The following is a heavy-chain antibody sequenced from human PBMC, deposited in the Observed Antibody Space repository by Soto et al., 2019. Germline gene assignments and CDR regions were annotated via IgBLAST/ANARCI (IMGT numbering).Heavy chain of an antibody. Sequence: QAQLQESGPGPVKPSETLSLTCTVSGGSVSGGTHYWSWIRQPPGKGLEWIGYIYNSGSTNYNPTLKSRVTISVDTSKNQSSLKLSSVTAADTAVYYCARGYRTSWYWFDLWGRGTLVTVSS. CDR2: IYNSGST. CDR3: ARGYRTSWYWFDL. CDR1: GGSVSGGTHY. D-gene: IGHD6-13*01. V-gene: IGHV4-61*01. J-gene: IGHJ2*01.